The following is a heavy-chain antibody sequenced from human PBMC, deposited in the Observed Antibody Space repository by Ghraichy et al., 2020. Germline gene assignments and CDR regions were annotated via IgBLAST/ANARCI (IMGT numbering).Heavy chain of an antibody. CDR3: ARDGLRFLEWLLH. CDR2: ISSSSSYI. CDR1: GFTFSSYS. D-gene: IGHD3-3*01. V-gene: IGHV3-21*01. J-gene: IGHJ4*02. Sequence: SCAASGFTFSSYSMNWVRQAPGKGLEWVSSISSSSSYIYYADSVKGRFTISRDNAKNSLYLQMNSLRAEDTAVYYCARDGLRFLEWLLHWGQGTLVTVSS.